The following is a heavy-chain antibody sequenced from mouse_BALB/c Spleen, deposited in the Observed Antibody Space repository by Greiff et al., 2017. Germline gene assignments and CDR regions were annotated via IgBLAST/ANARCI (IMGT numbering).Heavy chain of an antibody. J-gene: IGHJ4*01. Sequence: EVQLVESGPGLVKPSQSLSLTCTVTGYSITSDYAWNWIRQFPGNKLEWMGYISYSGSTSYNPSLKSRISITRDTSKNQFFLQLNSVTTEDTATYYCARCYYRYDDAMDYWGQGTSVTVSS. CDR3: ARCYYRYDDAMDY. V-gene: IGHV3-2*02. CDR2: ISYSGST. CDR1: GYSITSDYA. D-gene: IGHD2-14*01.